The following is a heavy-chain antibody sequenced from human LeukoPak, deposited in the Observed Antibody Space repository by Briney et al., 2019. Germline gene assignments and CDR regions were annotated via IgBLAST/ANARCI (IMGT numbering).Heavy chain of an antibody. Sequence: TGGSLRLSCAASGFTFSSYAMSWVRQAPGKGLEWVSYISSSGSTIYYADSVKGRFTISRDNAKNSLYLQMNSLRAEDTAVYYCAREEVGATGFDYWGQGTLVTVSS. CDR1: GFTFSSYA. CDR2: ISSSGSTI. V-gene: IGHV3-48*03. CDR3: AREEVGATGFDY. D-gene: IGHD1-26*01. J-gene: IGHJ4*02.